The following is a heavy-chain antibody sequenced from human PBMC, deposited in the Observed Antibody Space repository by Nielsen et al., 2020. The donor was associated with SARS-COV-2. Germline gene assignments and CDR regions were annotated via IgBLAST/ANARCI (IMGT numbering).Heavy chain of an antibody. J-gene: IGHJ5*02. CDR2: IYYSGST. CDR1: GGSISSGDYY. Sequence: SETLSLTCTVSGGSISSGDYYWSWIRQPPGKGLEWIGYIYYSGSTYYNPSLKSRVTISVDKSKNQFSLKLSSVTAADTAVYYCARLWDDFRIPHTFDPWGQGTLVTVSS. V-gene: IGHV4-30-4*01. CDR3: ARLWDDFRIPHTFDP. D-gene: IGHD2/OR15-2a*01.